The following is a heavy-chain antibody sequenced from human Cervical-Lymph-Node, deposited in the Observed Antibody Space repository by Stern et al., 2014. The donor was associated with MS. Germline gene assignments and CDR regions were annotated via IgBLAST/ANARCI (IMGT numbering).Heavy chain of an antibody. CDR1: GYTFTSYG. CDR3: ARFVNYYGSGSYYNY. CDR2: ISAYNGNT. V-gene: IGHV1-18*04. D-gene: IGHD3-10*01. J-gene: IGHJ4*02. Sequence: VQLVESGAEVKKPGASVKVSCKASGYTFTSYGISWVRQAPGQGLEWMGGISAYNGNTNYAQKLQGKVTMSPDTSTITANMELRSLRSDDTAVYYCARFVNYYGSGSYYNYWGQGTLVTVSS.